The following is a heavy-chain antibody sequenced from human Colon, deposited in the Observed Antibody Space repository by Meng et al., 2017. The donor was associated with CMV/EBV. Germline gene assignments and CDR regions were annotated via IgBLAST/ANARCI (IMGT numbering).Heavy chain of an antibody. V-gene: IGHV3-23*01. Sequence: GGSLRLSCAASGSTFSSFAMTWVRQAPGKGLEWVSTIDSSHRTYYADSVKGRFTISRDDSMNTLHLQMTSLRAEDTAVYYCAKSLVDTAMDLDEWSQETLVTVSS. CDR1: GSTFSSFA. D-gene: IGHD5-18*01. CDR3: AKSLVDTAMDLDE. CDR2: IDSSHRT. J-gene: IGHJ4*02.